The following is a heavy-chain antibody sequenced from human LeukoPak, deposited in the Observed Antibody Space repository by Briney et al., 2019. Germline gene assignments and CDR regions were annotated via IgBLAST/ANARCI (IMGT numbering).Heavy chain of an antibody. CDR1: GGTFSSYA. Sequence: SVKVSCKASGGTFSSYAISWVRQAPGQGLEWMGRIIPIFGTANYAQKFQGRVTITTDESTSTAYMELSSVRSEDTAVYYCARDRISSSWPHLDYWGQGTLVTVSS. CDR2: IIPIFGTA. CDR3: ARDRISSSWPHLDY. D-gene: IGHD6-13*01. J-gene: IGHJ4*02. V-gene: IGHV1-69*05.